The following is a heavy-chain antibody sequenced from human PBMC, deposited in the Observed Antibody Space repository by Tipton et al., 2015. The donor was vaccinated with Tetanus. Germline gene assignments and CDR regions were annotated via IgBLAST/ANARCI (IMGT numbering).Heavy chain of an antibody. D-gene: IGHD3-3*01. CDR3: ARGVVLYTTFVVALNWFDP. V-gene: IGHV4-30-2*01. J-gene: IGHJ5*02. Sequence: TLSLTCAVSGISVSAGRYAWSWIRQPPGKGLEWIGYVYDSGTSHYNPSLGDRVSMSLDRSKDQFSLKLSSVTAADTAVYFCARGVVLYTTFVVALNWFDPWGQGILVTVSS. CDR2: VYDSGTS. CDR1: GISVSAGRYA.